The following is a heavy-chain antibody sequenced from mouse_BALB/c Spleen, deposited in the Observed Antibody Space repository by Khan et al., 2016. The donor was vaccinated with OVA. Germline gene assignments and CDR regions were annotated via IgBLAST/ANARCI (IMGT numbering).Heavy chain of an antibody. CDR3: RRQLRRQGLPY. V-gene: IGHV1S136*01. CDR2: IYPYNDDT. D-gene: IGHD1-2*01. CDR1: GYTFTSDV. Sequence: VQLKQSGPELVKPGASVKMSCMASGYTFTSDVIHWVRQKLGQDLVWIGYIYPYNDDTKYNEKFKGKATLTSATSSSPAFMALSRLTSEDAAVYYCRRQLRRQGLPYWGQGTRVTVSA. J-gene: IGHJ3*01.